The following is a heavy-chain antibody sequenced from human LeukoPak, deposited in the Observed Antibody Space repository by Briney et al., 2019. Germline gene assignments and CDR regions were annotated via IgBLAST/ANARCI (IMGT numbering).Heavy chain of an antibody. J-gene: IGHJ4*02. CDR2: INTNTGNP. Sequence: ASVKVSCKASGYTFTNYVMNWVRQAPGQGLEWMGWINTNTGNPTYAQGFTGRFVFSLDTSVSTAYLQISSLKAEDTAVYYCARDPNHYYDSSGYYGDYWGQGTLVTVSS. CDR3: ARDPNHYYDSSGYYGDY. CDR1: GYTFTNYV. D-gene: IGHD3-22*01. V-gene: IGHV7-4-1*02.